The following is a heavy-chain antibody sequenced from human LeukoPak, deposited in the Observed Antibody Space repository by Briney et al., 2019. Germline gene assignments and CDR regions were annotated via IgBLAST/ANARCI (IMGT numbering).Heavy chain of an antibody. V-gene: IGHV3-7*01. J-gene: IGHJ3*02. CDR1: GFTFSSYW. CDR3: ARDSTPREQWLVRRSGAFDI. Sequence: PGGSLRLSCAASGFTFSSYWMSWVRQAPGKGLEWVANIKQDGSEKYYVDSVKGRFTISRDNAKNSLYLQMNSLRAEDTAVYYCARDSTPREQWLVRRSGAFDIWGQGTMVTVSS. CDR2: IKQDGSEK. D-gene: IGHD6-19*01.